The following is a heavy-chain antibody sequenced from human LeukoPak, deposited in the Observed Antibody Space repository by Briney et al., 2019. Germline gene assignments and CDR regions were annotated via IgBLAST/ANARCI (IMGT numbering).Heavy chain of an antibody. V-gene: IGHV4-39*01. CDR3: AKSNGYGLIDY. CDR2: IYSSGNT. Sequence: SETLSLTCAVSGASISSSSYYWGWVRQSPGKGLEWIGNIYSSGNTYYNASLKSRVTMYIDTSKNQFSLKLSSVTAADTAMYYCAKSNGYGLIDYWGQGTLVTVSS. CDR1: GASISSSSYY. D-gene: IGHD5-12*01. J-gene: IGHJ4*02.